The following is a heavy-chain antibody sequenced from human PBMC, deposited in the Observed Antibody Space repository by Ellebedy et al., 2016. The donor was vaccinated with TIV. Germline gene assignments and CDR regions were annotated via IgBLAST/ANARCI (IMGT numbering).Heavy chain of an antibody. CDR1: GFTFSSYA. J-gene: IGHJ4*02. Sequence: GESLKISXSASGFTFSSYAMHWVRQAPGKGLEYVSAISSNGGSTYYADSVKGRFTISRDNSKNSLYLQMNSLRAEDTAVYYCARDGSPYWGQGTLVTVSS. CDR3: ARDGSPY. V-gene: IGHV3-64*04. CDR2: ISSNGGST. D-gene: IGHD3-10*01.